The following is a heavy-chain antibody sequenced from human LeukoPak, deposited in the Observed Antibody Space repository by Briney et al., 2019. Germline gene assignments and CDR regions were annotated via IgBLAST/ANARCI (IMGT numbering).Heavy chain of an antibody. Sequence: ASVKVSCKASGYTFTGCYMHWVRQAPGQGLEWMGWINPNSGGTNYAQKFQDRVTMTRDTSVSTAYMELSRLRSDDTAVYYCARTTTDDSWYFDLWGRGTLVIVSS. V-gene: IGHV1-2*02. D-gene: IGHD1-1*01. J-gene: IGHJ2*01. CDR1: GYTFTGCY. CDR3: ARTTTDDSWYFDL. CDR2: INPNSGGT.